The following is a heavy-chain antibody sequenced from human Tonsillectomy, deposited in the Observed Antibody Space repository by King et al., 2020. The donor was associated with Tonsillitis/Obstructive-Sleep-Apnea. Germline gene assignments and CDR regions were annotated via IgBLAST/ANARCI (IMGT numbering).Heavy chain of an antibody. V-gene: IGHV3-9*01. Sequence: VQLVESGGGLVQPGRSLRLSCAASGFTFDDYAMNWVRQAPGKGLEWVSGISWNSGSIGYADSVKGRFTISRDNAKNSLYLQMNSLRVEDTALYYCAKDMRGSYYYYYMDVWGKGTTVTVSS. D-gene: IGHD3-16*01. J-gene: IGHJ6*03. CDR2: ISWNSGSI. CDR3: AKDMRGSYYYYYMDV. CDR1: GFTFDDYA.